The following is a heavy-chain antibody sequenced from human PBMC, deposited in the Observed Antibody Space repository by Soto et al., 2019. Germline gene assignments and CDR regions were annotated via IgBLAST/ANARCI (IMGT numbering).Heavy chain of an antibody. V-gene: IGHV4-34*01. CDR3: ARGLNDYIWGSYSPFDY. CDR2: INHSGST. J-gene: IGHJ4*02. D-gene: IGHD3-16*01. Sequence: QVQLQQWGAGLLKPSETLSLTCAVYGGSFSGYYWSWIRQPPGKGLEWIGEINHSGSTNYNPSLTSRVTISVDTSKNQFSLKLSSVTAADTAVYYCARGLNDYIWGSYSPFDYWGQGTLVTVSS. CDR1: GGSFSGYY.